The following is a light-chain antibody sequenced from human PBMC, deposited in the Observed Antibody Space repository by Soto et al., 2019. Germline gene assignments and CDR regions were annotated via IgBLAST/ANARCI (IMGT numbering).Light chain of an antibody. CDR1: QSVSNNY. J-gene: IGKJ3*01. Sequence: EIVLTQSPGTLSLSPGERATLSCRASQSVSNNYLAWFQQKPGQAPRVLIYGVSSRATGIPDRFSGSGSGTDFTLTISRLEPEDFAVYYCQQYDRSPFTLGPGTKVDIK. CDR3: QQYDRSPFT. V-gene: IGKV3-20*01. CDR2: GVS.